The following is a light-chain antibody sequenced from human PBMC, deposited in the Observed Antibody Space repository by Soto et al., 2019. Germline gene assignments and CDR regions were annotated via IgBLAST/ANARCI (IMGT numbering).Light chain of an antibody. CDR1: RSNIGSYT. CDR3: AAWDDSLNGVV. J-gene: IGLJ2*01. CDR2: SNN. Sequence: QSVLTQPPSASGSPGQRVTISCSGLRSNIGSYTVNWNQQLPETAPKLLIYSNNLRPSGVPDRFSGSKSGTSASLAISGLQSEDEADYYCAAWDDSLNGVVFGGGTKLTVL. V-gene: IGLV1-44*01.